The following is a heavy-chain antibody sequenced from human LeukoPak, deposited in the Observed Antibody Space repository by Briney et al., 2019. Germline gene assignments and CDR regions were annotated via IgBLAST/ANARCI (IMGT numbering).Heavy chain of an antibody. D-gene: IGHD1-1*01. CDR3: AKEAWPRVLYWYFDL. CDR1: GFTFDDYA. J-gene: IGHJ2*01. V-gene: IGHV3-9*01. Sequence: PGRSLRLSCAASGFTFDDYAMHWVRQAPGKGLEWVSRISWNSGSIGYADSVKGRFTISRDNAKNSLYLQMNSLRAEDTALYYCAKEAWPRVLYWYFDLWGRGTLVTVSS. CDR2: ISWNSGSI.